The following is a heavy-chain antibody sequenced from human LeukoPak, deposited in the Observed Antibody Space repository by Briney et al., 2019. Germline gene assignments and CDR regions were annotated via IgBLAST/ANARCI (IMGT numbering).Heavy chain of an antibody. CDR2: IYYSGST. CDR3: ARLRSGWYGY. Sequence: SETLSLTCTVSGGSISSSSYYWGWIRQPPGKGLEWIGSIYYSGSTYYNPSLKSRVTISVDTSKNQFSLKLSSVTTADTAVYYCARLRSGWYGYWGQGTLVTVSS. D-gene: IGHD6-19*01. J-gene: IGHJ4*02. V-gene: IGHV4-39*01. CDR1: GGSISSSSYY.